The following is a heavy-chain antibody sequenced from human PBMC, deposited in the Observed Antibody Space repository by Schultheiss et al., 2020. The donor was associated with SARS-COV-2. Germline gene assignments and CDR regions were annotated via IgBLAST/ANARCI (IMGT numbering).Heavy chain of an antibody. J-gene: IGHJ1*01. D-gene: IGHD2-15*01. CDR1: GASISRSGYY. CDR3: VSTSDIVVAVATT. CDR2: MFYTDNT. V-gene: IGHV4-39*01. Sequence: SETLSLTCAVSGASISRSGYYWGRIRQPPGKGLEWIGSMFYTDNTYYNPPLKSRVTISADTSKNQFSLRLSSVTATDTAVYYCVSTSDIVVAVATTWGQGTLVTVSS.